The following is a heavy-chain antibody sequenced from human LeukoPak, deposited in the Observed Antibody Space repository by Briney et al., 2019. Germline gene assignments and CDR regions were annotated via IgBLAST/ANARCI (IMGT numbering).Heavy chain of an antibody. CDR3: ARRRRGSHPIFDY. Sequence: GGSLRLSCAASGFTFSSYWMHWVRQAPGKGLVWVSRINSDGSSTSYADSVKGRFTISRDNAKNTLYLQMNSLRAEGTAVYYCARRRRGSHPIFDYWGQGTLVTVSS. CDR2: INSDGSST. J-gene: IGHJ4*02. CDR1: GFTFSSYW. D-gene: IGHD3-16*02. V-gene: IGHV3-74*01.